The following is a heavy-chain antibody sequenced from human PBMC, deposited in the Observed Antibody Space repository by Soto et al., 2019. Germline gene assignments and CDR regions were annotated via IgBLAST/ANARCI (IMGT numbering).Heavy chain of an antibody. D-gene: IGHD1-1*01. Sequence: LRLSCAASGFTVSINYMSWVRQAPGKGLEWVSVIYSGGSTYYADSVKGRFTISRDNSKNTLYLQMNRLRVEDTAIYYCATEGTGGAGWFDNWGQGTLVTVSS. J-gene: IGHJ4*02. V-gene: IGHV3-53*01. CDR3: ATEGTGGAGWFDN. CDR1: GFTVSINY. CDR2: IYSGGST.